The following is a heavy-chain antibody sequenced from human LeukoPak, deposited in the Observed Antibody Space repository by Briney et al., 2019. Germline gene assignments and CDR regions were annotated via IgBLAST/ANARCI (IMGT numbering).Heavy chain of an antibody. CDR3: ARASETVPAAYYFDY. CDR1: GGSISSYY. J-gene: IGHJ4*02. CDR2: IYYSGST. D-gene: IGHD2-2*01. Sequence: SETLSLTCTVSGGSISSYYWSWIRQPAGKGLEWIGYIYYSGSTYYNPSLKSRVTISVDTSKNQFSLRLSSVTAADTAVYYCARASETVPAAYYFDYWGQGTLVTVSS. V-gene: IGHV4-59*12.